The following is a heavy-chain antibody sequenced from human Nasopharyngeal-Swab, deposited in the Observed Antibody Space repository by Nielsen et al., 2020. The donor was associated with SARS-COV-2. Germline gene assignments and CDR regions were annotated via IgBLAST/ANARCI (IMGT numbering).Heavy chain of an antibody. CDR2: IYYNGKT. CDR1: GDSIAYSTFY. CDR3: VRSIHDTDLGNWYFDL. J-gene: IGHJ2*01. D-gene: IGHD3-16*01. V-gene: IGHV4-39*01. Sequence: SETLSLTCTVSGDSIAYSTFYWGWIRQPPGKGLEWIGNIYYNGKTYQNPSLKSRLTISVDKSKNQFSLQLSSVTAADTAVYYCVRSIHDTDLGNWYFDLWGRGALVTVSS.